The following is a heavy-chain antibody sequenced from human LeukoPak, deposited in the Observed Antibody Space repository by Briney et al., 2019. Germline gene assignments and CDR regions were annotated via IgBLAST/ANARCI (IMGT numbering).Heavy chain of an antibody. V-gene: IGHV1-2*02. CDR1: GYTFTGYY. Sequence: GASVKVSCKASGYTFTGYYMHWVRQAPGQGLEWMGWINPNSGGTNYAQKFQGRVTMTRDTSISTAYMELSRLRSDDTAVYYCARVKPTCSGGSCYPGFDPWGQGTLVTVFS. J-gene: IGHJ5*02. D-gene: IGHD2-15*01. CDR3: ARVKPTCSGGSCYPGFDP. CDR2: INPNSGGT.